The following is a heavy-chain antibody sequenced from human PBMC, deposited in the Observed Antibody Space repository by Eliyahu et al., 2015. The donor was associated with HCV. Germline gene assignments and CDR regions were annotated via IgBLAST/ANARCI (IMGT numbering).Heavy chain of an antibody. Sequence: QVQLVQSGAEVKKPGASVKVSCKASGYTFTTYGINWVRQAPGQGLEWMGYINGYNGNTIYAQKFQGRVTMTTDTSTSTAHMELMSLRSDDTAVYYCAREAFGDDLWSGRNGFDAWGQGTMVSISS. V-gene: IGHV1-18*01. J-gene: IGHJ3*01. CDR1: GYTFTTYG. D-gene: IGHD3-3*01. CDR3: AREAFGDDLWSGRNGFDA. CDR2: INGYNGNT.